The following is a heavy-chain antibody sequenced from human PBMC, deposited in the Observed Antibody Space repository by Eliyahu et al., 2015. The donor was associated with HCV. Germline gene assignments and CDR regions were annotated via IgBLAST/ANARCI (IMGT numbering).Heavy chain of an antibody. CDR3: ARDLAAAHFVPFDY. CDR2: IKQDGSEK. V-gene: IGHV3-7*04. Sequence: EVQLVESGGGLVQPGGSLRLSCAASGFTFXSYWMXWVRQAPGKGLEWLANIKQDGSEKYYVDSVKGRFTISRDNAKNSLYLQMNSLRAEDTAVYYCARDLAAAHFVPFDYWGQGTLVTVSS. CDR1: GFTFXSYW. D-gene: IGHD6-13*01. J-gene: IGHJ4*02.